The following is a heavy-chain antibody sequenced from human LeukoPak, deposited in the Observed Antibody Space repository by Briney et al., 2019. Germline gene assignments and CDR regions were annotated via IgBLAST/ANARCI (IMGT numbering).Heavy chain of an antibody. CDR1: GYSISSGYY. Sequence: KASETLSLTCTVSGYSISSGYYWGWIRQPPGKGLEWIGSIYHSGSTYYNPSLKSRVTISVDTSKNQFSLKLSSVTAADTAVYYCVRAGDYGDYVGWFDPWGQGTLVTVSS. CDR3: VRAGDYGDYVGWFDP. V-gene: IGHV4-38-2*02. J-gene: IGHJ5*02. D-gene: IGHD4-17*01. CDR2: IYHSGST.